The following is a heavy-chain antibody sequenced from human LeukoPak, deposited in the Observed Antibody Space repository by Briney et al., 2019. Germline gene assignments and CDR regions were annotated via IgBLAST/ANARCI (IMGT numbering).Heavy chain of an antibody. CDR1: GYTFTSYY. D-gene: IGHD3-10*01. CDR3: ARRSMVQHMDV. V-gene: IGHV7-4-1*02. CDR2: INTNTGNP. Sequence: ASVKVSCKASGYTFTSYYMHWVRQAPGQGLEYMGWINTNTGNPTYAQAFTGRIVFSLDTSVSTAYLQIRSLKAEDTAVYFCARRSMVQHMDVWDKGTTVIVSS. J-gene: IGHJ6*03.